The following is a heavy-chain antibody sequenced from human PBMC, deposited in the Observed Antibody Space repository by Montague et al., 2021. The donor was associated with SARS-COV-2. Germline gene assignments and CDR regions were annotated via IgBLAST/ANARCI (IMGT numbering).Heavy chain of an antibody. Sequence: PALVKPTQTLTLTCTFSGFSLNTSGMCVSWIRQPPGKALEWLALIDWDEDQYYSTSLKTRLTISKDTSENQVVLTMTNMDPIDTATYYCARSSGDYRDSYFDYWGQGTLVTVSS. CDR3: ARSSGDYRDSYFDY. D-gene: IGHD4-17*01. CDR1: GFSLNTSGMC. CDR2: IDWDEDQ. V-gene: IGHV2-70*01. J-gene: IGHJ4*02.